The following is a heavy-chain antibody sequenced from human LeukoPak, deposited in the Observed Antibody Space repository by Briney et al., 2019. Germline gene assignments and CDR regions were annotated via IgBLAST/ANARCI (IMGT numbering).Heavy chain of an antibody. CDR2: ITWDAGST. D-gene: IGHD3-3*01. V-gene: IGHV3-43D*03. CDR3: AASSGIWSGFHI. Sequence: GGSLRLSCVASGFTFDDFAMHWVRQAPGKGLEWVSLITWDAGSTYYPDSVRGRFTISRDNSKNSLHLQMNGLRAEDTALYYCAASSGIWSGFHIWGQGTMVTVST. J-gene: IGHJ3*02. CDR1: GFTFDDFA.